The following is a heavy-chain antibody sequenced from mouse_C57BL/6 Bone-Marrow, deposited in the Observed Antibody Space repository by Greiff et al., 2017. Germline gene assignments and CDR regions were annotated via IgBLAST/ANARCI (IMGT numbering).Heavy chain of an antibody. Sequence: QVQLQQPGAELVKPGASVKLSCKASGYTFTSYWMHWVKQRPGQGLEWIGMIHPNSGSTNYNEKFKSKATLTVDKSSSTAYMQLSSLTSEDSAVDYCASAYYGSFFDYWGQGTTLTVSS. CDR3: ASAYYGSFFDY. J-gene: IGHJ2*01. V-gene: IGHV1-64*01. CDR1: GYTFTSYW. CDR2: IHPNSGST. D-gene: IGHD1-1*01.